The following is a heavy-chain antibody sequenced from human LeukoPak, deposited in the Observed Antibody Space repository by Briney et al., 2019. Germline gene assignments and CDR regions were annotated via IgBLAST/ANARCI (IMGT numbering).Heavy chain of an antibody. D-gene: IGHD5-18*01. CDR3: LWTQLLYSVRLFLCGGSDYNLFVL. CDR2: IIPIFGTA. Sequence: SVQVSCKPSLWSLSRQAIRLPRQAPGQGLEWMGGIIPIFGTANYAQKFQGRVTITADESTSTAYMELSSLRSEDTVVSWTLWTQLLYSVRLFLCGGSDYNLFVLWGQGTLVTVSS. V-gene: IGHV1-69*01. J-gene: IGHJ5*02. CDR1: LWSLSRQA.